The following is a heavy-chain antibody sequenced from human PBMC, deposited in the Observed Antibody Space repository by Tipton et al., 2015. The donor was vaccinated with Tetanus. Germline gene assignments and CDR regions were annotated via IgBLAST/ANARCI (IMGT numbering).Heavy chain of an antibody. V-gene: IGHV1-2*02. CDR3: ARDRGDYNYYGMDV. CDR2: SDPNSGGT. CDR1: GYTFTGYY. J-gene: IGHJ6*02. D-gene: IGHD2-21*01. Sequence: QVQLVQSGAEVKKPGASVKVSCKASGYTFTGYYIYWVRQAPGQGLEGMGWSDPNSGGTVYAQKFQGRVTMTRDTSISTAYMELRSLRSDDTAEYYCARDRGDYNYYGMDVGGPGTTVTVS.